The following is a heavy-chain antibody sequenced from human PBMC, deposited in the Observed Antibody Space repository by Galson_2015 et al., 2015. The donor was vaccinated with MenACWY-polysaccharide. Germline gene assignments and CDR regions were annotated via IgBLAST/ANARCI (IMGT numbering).Heavy chain of an antibody. V-gene: IGHV3-69-1*01. J-gene: IGHJ6*02. CDR1: GFTFTTYP. Sequence: SLRLSCAASGFTFTTYPINWVRQAPGQGLEWVSSISGTGTIYYADSVKGRFTISRDNAKNSLYLQMNSLRADDTAVYYCAKGRAPSTYYGMGVWGQGTTVPVSS. CDR2: ISGTGTI. D-gene: IGHD2-2*01. CDR3: AKGRAPSTYYGMGV.